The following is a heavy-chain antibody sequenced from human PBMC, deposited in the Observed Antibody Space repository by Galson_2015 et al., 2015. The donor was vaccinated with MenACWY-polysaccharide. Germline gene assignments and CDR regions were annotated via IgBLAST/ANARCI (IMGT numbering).Heavy chain of an antibody. CDR2: ISGTGDSI. Sequence: SLRLSCATSGFTFSSNAVSWVRQAPGKGLEWVSAISGTGDSIRYADSVKGRFTISRDASKNTLYLQMSSLRAEDTALYYCAISRGFSSGWKYFDYWGQGTLVTVSA. CDR3: AISRGFSSGWKYFDY. J-gene: IGHJ4*02. D-gene: IGHD6-19*01. CDR1: GFTFSSNA. V-gene: IGHV3-23*01.